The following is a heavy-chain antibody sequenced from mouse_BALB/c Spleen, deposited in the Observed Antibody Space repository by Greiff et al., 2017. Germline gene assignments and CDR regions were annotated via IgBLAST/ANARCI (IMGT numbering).Heavy chain of an antibody. J-gene: IGHJ3*01. V-gene: IGHV5-6-3*01. Sequence: EVQGVESGGGLVQPGGSLKLSCAASGFTFSSYGMSWVRQTPDKRLELVATINSNGGSTYYPDSVKGRFTISRDNAKNTLYLQMSSLKSEDTAMYYCARDQVLLGAYWGQGTLVTVSA. CDR3: ARDQVLLGAY. CDR1: GFTFSSYG. CDR2: INSNGGST. D-gene: IGHD3-2*02.